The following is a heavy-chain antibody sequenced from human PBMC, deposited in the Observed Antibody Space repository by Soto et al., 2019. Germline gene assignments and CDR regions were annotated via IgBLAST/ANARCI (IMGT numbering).Heavy chain of an antibody. D-gene: IGHD5-12*01. V-gene: IGHV1-24*01. CDR1: GNTLIELS. Sequence: ASVKVSCKVSGNTLIELSMHWVRQAPGKGLEWMGGFDPGDGETIYAQKFQGRVSMTEETSTDTAYMELTSLRSDDTAAYYCAKDQLGGGSPDCWGQGTLVTVSS. CDR3: AKDQLGGGSPDC. CDR2: FDPGDGET. J-gene: IGHJ4*02.